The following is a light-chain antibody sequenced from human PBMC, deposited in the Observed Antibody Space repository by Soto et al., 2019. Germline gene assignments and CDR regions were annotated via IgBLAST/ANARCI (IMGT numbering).Light chain of an antibody. V-gene: IGKV3D-15*01. CDR1: QTVNSD. CDR2: LAS. CDR3: QQYNNWPPTT. Sequence: EIVLTQSPGTLSLSPGETATLSCRASQTVNSDYLAWFQQRPGQAPRLLIYLASTRAPGIPARFSGSGSGTEFTLTISSLQSEDFAVYYCQQYNNWPPTTFGQGTRLEIK. J-gene: IGKJ5*01.